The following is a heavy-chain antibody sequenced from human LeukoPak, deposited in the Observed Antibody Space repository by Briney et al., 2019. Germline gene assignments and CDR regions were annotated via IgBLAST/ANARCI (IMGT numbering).Heavy chain of an antibody. Sequence: SETLSLTCTVSGGSISSYYWSWIRQPAGKGLEWIGRIYTSGSTNHNPSLKSRVTMSVDTSKNQFSLKLSSVTAADTAVYYCAGGYCSGGSCYSPDYYGMDVWGQGTTVTVSS. CDR3: AGGYCSGGSCYSPDYYGMDV. D-gene: IGHD2-15*01. CDR2: IYTSGST. J-gene: IGHJ6*02. CDR1: GGSISSYY. V-gene: IGHV4-4*07.